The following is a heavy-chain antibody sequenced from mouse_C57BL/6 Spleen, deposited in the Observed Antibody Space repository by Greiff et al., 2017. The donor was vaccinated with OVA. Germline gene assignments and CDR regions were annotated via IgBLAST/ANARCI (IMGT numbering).Heavy chain of an antibody. D-gene: IGHD2-2*01. CDR2: ISSGSSTI. CDR1: GFTFSDYG. J-gene: IGHJ4*01. Sequence: EVQGVESGGGLVKPGGSLKLSCAASGFTFSDYGMHWVRQAPEKGLEWVAYISSGSSTIYYADTVKGRFTISRDNAKNTLFLQMTSLRSEDTAMYYCARGELWLRRFGTDYWGQGTSVTVSS. CDR3: ARGELWLRRFGTDY. V-gene: IGHV5-17*01.